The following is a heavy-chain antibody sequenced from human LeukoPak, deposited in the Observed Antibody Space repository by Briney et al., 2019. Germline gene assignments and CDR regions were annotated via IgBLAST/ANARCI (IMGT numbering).Heavy chain of an antibody. J-gene: IGHJ4*02. D-gene: IGHD3-16*01. CDR3: ARGDWKSYDYVWGSFPN. V-gene: IGHV4-59*01. Sequence: PSETLSLTCTVSGGSIGSYYWSWIRQPPGKGLEWIGYIYYSGSTNYNPSLKSRVTISVDTSKNQFSLKLSSVTAADTAVYYCARGDWKSYDYVWGSFPNWGQGTLVTVSS. CDR2: IYYSGST. CDR1: GGSIGSYY.